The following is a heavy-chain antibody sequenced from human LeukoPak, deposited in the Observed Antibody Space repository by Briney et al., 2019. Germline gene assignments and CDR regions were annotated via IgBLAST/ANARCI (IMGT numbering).Heavy chain of an antibody. CDR2: IYHSGST. V-gene: IGHV4-30-2*01. J-gene: IGHJ5*02. CDR1: GGSISSGGYY. Sequence: NTSETLSLTCTVSGGSISSGGYYWSWIRQPPGKGLEWIGYIYHSGSTYYNPSLKSRVTISVDRSKNQFSLKLSSVTAADTAVYYCARSPGYCSSTSCYWRFDPWGQGTLVTVSS. D-gene: IGHD2-2*01. CDR3: ARSPGYCSSTSCYWRFDP.